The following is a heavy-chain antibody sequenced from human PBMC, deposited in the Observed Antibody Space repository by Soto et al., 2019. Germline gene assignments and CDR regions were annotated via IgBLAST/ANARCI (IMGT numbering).Heavy chain of an antibody. CDR3: ARRITMVRGSRWFDP. D-gene: IGHD3-10*01. Sequence: SETLSLTCTVSGGSISSSSYYWGWIRQPPGKGLEWIGSIYYSGSTYYNPSLKSRVTISVDTSKNQFSLKLSSVTAADTAVYYCARRITMVRGSRWFDPWGQGTLVTVSS. CDR1: GGSISSSSYY. V-gene: IGHV4-39*01. CDR2: IYYSGST. J-gene: IGHJ5*02.